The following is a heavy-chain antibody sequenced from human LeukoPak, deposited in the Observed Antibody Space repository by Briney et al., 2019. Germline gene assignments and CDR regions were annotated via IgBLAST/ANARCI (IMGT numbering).Heavy chain of an antibody. Sequence: ASVKVSCKVSGYTLTELSMHWVRQAPGKGLEWMGRFDPEDGETIYAQKFQGRVTMTEDTSTNTAYMELSSLRPEDTDVYYCATQQLVRFVLRFQHWGQGTLVTVSS. CDR1: GYTLTELS. CDR3: ATQQLVRFVLRFQH. D-gene: IGHD6-13*01. V-gene: IGHV1-24*01. J-gene: IGHJ1*01. CDR2: FDPEDGET.